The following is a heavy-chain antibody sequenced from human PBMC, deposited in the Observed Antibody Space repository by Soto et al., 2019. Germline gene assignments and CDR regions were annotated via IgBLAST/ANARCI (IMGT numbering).Heavy chain of an antibody. V-gene: IGHV1-69*01. CDR2: LIPVFGSP. CDR1: GGTFSKDA. Sequence: QVQLVQSGAAVKKPGSSGTVSCKTSGGTFSKDAINWVRQAPGPGLEWMGLLIPVFGSPIYAQKFQGRIMIPADEYTRSAFMDLSSLRSEDMPVYYWTRVLGSAFDPGNTRYDAMDVWGQGTPVSVSS. J-gene: IGHJ6*02. D-gene: IGHD1-1*01. CDR3: TRVLGSAFDPGNTRYDAMDV.